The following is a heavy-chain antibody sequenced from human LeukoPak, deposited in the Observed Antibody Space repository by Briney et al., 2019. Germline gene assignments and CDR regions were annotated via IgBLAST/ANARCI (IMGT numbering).Heavy chain of an antibody. CDR2: IYSGGNT. CDR1: GGSISSYY. V-gene: IGHV4-4*07. J-gene: IGHJ4*02. CDR3: ARAHTSSCNGGPCPFFLDS. D-gene: IGHD3-16*01. Sequence: SETLSLTCTVSGGSISSYYWTWIRQPAGKALEWIGRIYSGGNTNYNPSLESRVTMSVDTSKNQFSLKLTSLTAAHTAVYYCARAHTSSCNGGPCPFFLDSWGQGTLDTVSS.